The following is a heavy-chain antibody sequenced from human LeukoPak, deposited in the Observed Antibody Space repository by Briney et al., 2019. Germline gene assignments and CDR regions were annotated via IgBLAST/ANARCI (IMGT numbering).Heavy chain of an antibody. D-gene: IGHD7-27*01. V-gene: IGHV4-61*08. CDR1: GGSISSGGYY. CDR2: IYYSGST. CDR3: ARHDPLGIGMDY. J-gene: IGHJ4*02. Sequence: SETLSPTCTVSGGSISSGGYYWSWIRQHPGKGLEWIGYIYYSGSTNYNPSLKSRVTISVDTSKNQFSLKLSSVTAADTAVYYCARHDPLGIGMDYWGQGTLVTVSS.